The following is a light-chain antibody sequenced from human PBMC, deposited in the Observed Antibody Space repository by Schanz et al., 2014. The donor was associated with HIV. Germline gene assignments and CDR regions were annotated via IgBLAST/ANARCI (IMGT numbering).Light chain of an antibody. J-gene: IGLJ2*01. Sequence: QSLLTQPASVSGSPGQSITISCTGTSSDVGGYNYVSWYQQHPGKAPKLMIYEVNKRPSGVPDRFSGSKSGNTASLTISGLQAEDEADYYCCSYTGSGTLVFGGGTKLTVL. CDR1: SSDVGGYNY. V-gene: IGLV2-23*02. CDR2: EVN. CDR3: CSYTGSGTLV.